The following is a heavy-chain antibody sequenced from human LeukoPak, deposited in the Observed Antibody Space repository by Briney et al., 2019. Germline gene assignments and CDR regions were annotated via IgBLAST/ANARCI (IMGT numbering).Heavy chain of an antibody. V-gene: IGHV4-34*01. CDR2: INHSRST. D-gene: IGHD3-10*01. CDR3: AGGATPGVF. Sequence: SETLSLTCGVCGGSFSGYYSTWIRQPPGEGLTCIGEINHSRSTNYLPSLKSRVTLSLNTSKNRFSLKLTSVTAAGTAGYYWAGGATPGVFWGQGILVTVSS. CDR1: GGSFSGYY. J-gene: IGHJ4*02.